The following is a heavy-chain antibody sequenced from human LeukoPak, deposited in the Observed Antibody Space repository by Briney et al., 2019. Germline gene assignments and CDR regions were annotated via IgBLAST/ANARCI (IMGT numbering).Heavy chain of an antibody. CDR3: AREWVGAVRYWDY. J-gene: IGHJ4*02. V-gene: IGHV4-39*02. CDR2: IYYSGST. Sequence: SETLSLTCTASGGSISSSSYYWGWIRQPPGKGLEWIGSIYYSGSTYYNPSLKSRVTISVDTSKNQFSLKLSSVTAADTAVYYCAREWVGAVRYWDYWGQGTLVTVSS. D-gene: IGHD1-26*01. CDR1: GGSISSSSYY.